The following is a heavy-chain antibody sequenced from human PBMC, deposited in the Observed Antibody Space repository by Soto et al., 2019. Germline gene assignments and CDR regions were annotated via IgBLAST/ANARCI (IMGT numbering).Heavy chain of an antibody. CDR2: IRLVGSNE. D-gene: IGHD1-7*01. CDR1: GGIFHGYG. CDR3: ARDEIGGTVVRGYLDY. V-gene: IGHV3-33*01. Sequence: QEQLVESGGGVVQPGTSLRLSCAVPGGIFHGYGMHWVRQAPGKGLERVEIIRLVGSNEDYADSGKGRFNISRDNSKNTLYLQMNSLGAEDTAVYYCARDEIGGTVVRGYLDYGGRGTVVTVSS. J-gene: IGHJ4*02.